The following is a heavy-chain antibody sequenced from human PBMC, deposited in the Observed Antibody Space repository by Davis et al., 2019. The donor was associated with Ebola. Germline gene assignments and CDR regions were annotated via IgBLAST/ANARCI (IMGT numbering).Heavy chain of an antibody. D-gene: IGHD3-10*01. CDR2: ISGSGGST. J-gene: IGHJ6*02. Sequence: GGSLRLSCAASGFTFSSYSMSWVRQAPGKGLEWVSAISGSGGSTYYADSVKGRFTISRDNSKNTLYLQMNSLRAEDTAVYYCARARITMVQGVKGRHNYYYYGMDVWGQGTTVTVSS. V-gene: IGHV3-23*01. CDR1: GFTFSSYS. CDR3: ARARITMVQGVKGRHNYYYYGMDV.